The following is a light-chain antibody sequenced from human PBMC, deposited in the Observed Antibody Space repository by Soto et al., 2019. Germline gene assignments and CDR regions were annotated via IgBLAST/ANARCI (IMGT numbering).Light chain of an antibody. J-gene: IGKJ4*01. CDR1: QSISTDH. V-gene: IGKV3-20*01. CDR3: EYYGSSIT. CDR2: GTS. Sequence: EIVVTQSPGTLSLSPGXRATHSCRASQSISTDHLAWYQQKPGQPPRLLIYGTSSRATGGIADRFSGSGSGTDFTLTIRRLEPEDFAVYYCEYYGSSITFAGGTKVDIK.